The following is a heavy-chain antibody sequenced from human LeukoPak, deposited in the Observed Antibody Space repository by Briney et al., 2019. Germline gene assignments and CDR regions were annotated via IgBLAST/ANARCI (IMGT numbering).Heavy chain of an antibody. J-gene: IGHJ3*02. CDR3: ARDDDRGGYWSPFNI. D-gene: IGHD2-8*02. V-gene: IGHV3-11*01. Sequence: GGSLRLSCAASGFTFSDYYMSWIRQAPGKGLEWVSYISSRGSAIYYADSVKGRFSISRDNAEKSLFLQMDSLRAEDTAIYYCARDDDRGGYWSPFNIWGQGTVVTVSS. CDR2: ISSRGSAI. CDR1: GFTFSDYY.